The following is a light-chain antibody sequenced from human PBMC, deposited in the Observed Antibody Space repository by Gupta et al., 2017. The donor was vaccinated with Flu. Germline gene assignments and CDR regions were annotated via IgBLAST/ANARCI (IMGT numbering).Light chain of an antibody. CDR2: GAS. J-gene: IGKJ2*03. CDR3: QQYGSSPPYS. Sequence: EIVLTQSPGTLSLSPGERATLSCRASQSVSSTYLAWYQQKPGQAPRLLIYGASSRATGIPDRFSGSASGTEFTLTISRLEPEDFAVYYCQQYGSSPPYSFGQGTKLEIK. CDR1: QSVSSTY. V-gene: IGKV3-20*01.